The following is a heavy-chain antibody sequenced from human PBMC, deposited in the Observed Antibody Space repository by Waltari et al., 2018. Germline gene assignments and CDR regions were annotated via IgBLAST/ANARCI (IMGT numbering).Heavy chain of an antibody. CDR1: GASMSSANYY. Sequence: QVQLQESGPGLVKPSQNMSLTCAISGASMSSANYYWSWIRQPAGKGLEWIGRIYTTGSTNYNPSLKSRVTISIDTSKSQFSLNLDSVTAADTAVYYCARGLGTTNFDVWGQGTLVTASS. D-gene: IGHD1-26*01. CDR2: IYTTGST. CDR3: ARGLGTTNFDV. J-gene: IGHJ4*02. V-gene: IGHV4-61*02.